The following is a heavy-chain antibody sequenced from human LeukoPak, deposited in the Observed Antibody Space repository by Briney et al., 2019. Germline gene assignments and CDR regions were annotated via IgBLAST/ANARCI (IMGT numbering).Heavy chain of an antibody. CDR1: GGSIITNTW. J-gene: IGHJ6*04. CDR3: AREIYGSGTYYYYNYGMDV. CDR2: IYHGGST. Sequence: SETLSLTCTLSGGSIITNTWWASVRQPPGKGLEWIGEIYHGGSTNYRPSLKSRGTISVDKSKNQVSLNLTSVTAADTAVYFCAREIYGSGTYYYYNYGMDVWGKGTTVTVSA. D-gene: IGHD3-10*01. V-gene: IGHV4-4*02.